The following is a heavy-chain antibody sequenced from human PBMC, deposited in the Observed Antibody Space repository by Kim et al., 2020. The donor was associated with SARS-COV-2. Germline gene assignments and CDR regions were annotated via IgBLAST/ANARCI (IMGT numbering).Heavy chain of an antibody. CDR1: GFTFSVPY. Sequence: GGSLRLSCVGSGFTFSVPYMDWVRQAPGKGLEWVGLISSKGGGYTIEYAASVQGRFTISRDDSTNSLYLQMRSLEAEDTAVYCCAREADGSPDFWGQGTLDTVSS. CDR2: ISSKGGGYTI. CDR3: AREADGSPDF. J-gene: IGHJ4*02. D-gene: IGHD1-26*01. V-gene: IGHV3-72*01.